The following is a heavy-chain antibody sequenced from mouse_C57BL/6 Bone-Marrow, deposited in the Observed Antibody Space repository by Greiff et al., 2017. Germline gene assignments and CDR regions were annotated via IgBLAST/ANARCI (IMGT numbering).Heavy chain of an antibody. CDR2: IYPGSGST. J-gene: IGHJ1*03. D-gene: IGHD2-5*01. CDR3: ARPYYSNYWYFDV. V-gene: IGHV1-55*01. CDR1: GYTFTSYW. Sequence: VQLQQPGAELVKPGASVKMSCKASGYTFTSYWITWVKQRPGQGLEWLGDIYPGSGSTNYNEKFKSKATLTVDTSSSTAYMQLSNLTSEDSAVYYCARPYYSNYWYFDVWGTGTTVTVSS.